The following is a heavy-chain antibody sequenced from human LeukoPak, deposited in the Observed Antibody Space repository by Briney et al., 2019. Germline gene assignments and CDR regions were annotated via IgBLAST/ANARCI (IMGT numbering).Heavy chain of an antibody. CDR3: ARRGAYFDY. CDR1: GYSFTGYY. CDR2: VNPKNGGT. V-gene: IGHV1-2*02. J-gene: IGHJ4*02. Sequence: ASVKVSCKTSGYSFTGYYMHWVRQAPGQGLEWMGWVNPKNGGTNYSQKFQGRVTMTTDTSVGTAYMELSSLASDDTDVYYCARRGAYFDYWGQGTLVTVSS.